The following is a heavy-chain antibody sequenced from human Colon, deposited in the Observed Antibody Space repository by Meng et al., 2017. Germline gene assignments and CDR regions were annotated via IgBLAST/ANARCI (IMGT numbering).Heavy chain of an antibody. Sequence: QVQLQESGPGLVKPSRTLSLTCVVSGGSISGDGYYWSWIRQHPGKGLEWIGYVHDSGDTYYKSSLKSRITISIDTSENQFSLKLKSVTAADTAVYYCARDPSNRGAFFDPWGQGTLVTVSS. D-gene: IGHD3-10*01. J-gene: IGHJ5*02. CDR2: VHDSGDT. CDR1: GGSISGDGYY. V-gene: IGHV4-31*11. CDR3: ARDPSNRGAFFDP.